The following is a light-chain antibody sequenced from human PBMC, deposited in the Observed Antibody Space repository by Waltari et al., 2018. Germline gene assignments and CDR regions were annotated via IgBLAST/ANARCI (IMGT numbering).Light chain of an antibody. Sequence: IVMTQTPDTLVVSLGATATSNSKTSQSVLYSFNNKNFLAWYHQKPGQSPKLLISWASTRESGVPDRFSVSVSETDFTLTISSLQAEDVAIYYCQQYYNTPCTFGQGTKLEI. CDR2: WAS. V-gene: IGKV4-1*01. CDR1: QSVLYSFNNKNF. J-gene: IGKJ2*02. CDR3: QQYYNTPCT.